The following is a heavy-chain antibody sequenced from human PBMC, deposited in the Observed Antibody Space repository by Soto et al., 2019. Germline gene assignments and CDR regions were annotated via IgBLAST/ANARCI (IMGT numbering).Heavy chain of an antibody. CDR2: IHHSGAT. CDR3: ATQGFYRMGV. V-gene: IGHV4-4*02. CDR1: GDSITGDNW. J-gene: IGHJ6*02. Sequence: QVQLQESGPGLVQPSGTLSLTCAVSGDSITGDNWWSWVRQPPGKGLEWIGEIHHSGATNYNPSIKSRVTISVDKSKNQFSLKLNSVTAADTAMFYCATQGFYRMGVWGRGTTVTVSS.